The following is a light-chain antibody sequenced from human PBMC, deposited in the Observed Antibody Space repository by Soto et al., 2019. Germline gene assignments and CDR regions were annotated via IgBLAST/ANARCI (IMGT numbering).Light chain of an antibody. CDR2: WAS. CDR1: QTVLYSSNNKNY. Sequence: SQAVSLGERATINCKSSQTVLYSSNNKNYLAWYQQKPGQPPKLLIYWASTRESGVPDRFSGSGSGTDFTLTINNLQAEDVAVYYCHQYYLTPYTFGQGTKLELK. CDR3: HQYYLTPYT. J-gene: IGKJ2*01. V-gene: IGKV4-1*01.